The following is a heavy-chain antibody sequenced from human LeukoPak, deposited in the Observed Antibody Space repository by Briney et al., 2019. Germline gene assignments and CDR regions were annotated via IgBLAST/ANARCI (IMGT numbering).Heavy chain of an antibody. V-gene: IGHV1-2*02. CDR1: GYTFTGYY. CDR3: ARDILTGYLVFDY. Sequence: ASVKVSCKASGYTFTGYYMHWVRQAPGQGLEWMGWINPNSGGTNYAQKFQGRVTMTRDTSISTAYMELSRLRPDDTAVYYCARDILTGYLVFDYWGQGTLVTVSS. CDR2: INPNSGGT. D-gene: IGHD3-9*01. J-gene: IGHJ4*02.